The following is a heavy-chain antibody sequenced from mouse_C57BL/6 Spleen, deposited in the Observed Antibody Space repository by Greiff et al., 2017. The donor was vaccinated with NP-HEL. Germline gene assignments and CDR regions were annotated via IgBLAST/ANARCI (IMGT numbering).Heavy chain of an antibody. J-gene: IGHJ2*01. V-gene: IGHV1-64*01. CDR3: ALYYYGSSPFDY. CDR1: GYTFTSYW. Sequence: VQLQQSGAELVKPGASVKLSCKASGYTFTSYWMHWVKQRPGQGLEWIGMIHPNSGSTNYNEKFKSKATLTVDKSSSTAYMQLRSLTSEDSAVYCCALYYYGSSPFDYWGQCTTLTVSS. CDR2: IHPNSGST. D-gene: IGHD1-1*01.